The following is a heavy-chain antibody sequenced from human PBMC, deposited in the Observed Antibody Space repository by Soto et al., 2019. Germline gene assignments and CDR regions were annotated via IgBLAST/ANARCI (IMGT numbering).Heavy chain of an antibody. Sequence: QITLKESGPTLVKPTQTLTLTCTFSGFSLNTSGVGVGWIRQPPGKALEWLALIYWDDDKRYSPSLKSRLTINKDTSKNQVVLTMTTMDPVDTGTYYGAHRPYGDYPIDYWGQGTLVTVSS. V-gene: IGHV2-5*02. D-gene: IGHD4-17*01. CDR3: AHRPYGDYPIDY. J-gene: IGHJ4*02. CDR2: IYWDDDK. CDR1: GFSLNTSGVG.